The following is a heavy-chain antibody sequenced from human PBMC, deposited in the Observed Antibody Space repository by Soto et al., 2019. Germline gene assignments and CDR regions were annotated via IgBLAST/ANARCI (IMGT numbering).Heavy chain of an antibody. J-gene: IGHJ2*01. V-gene: IGHV1-3*01. CDR1: GYTFTSYP. Sequence: ASVKVSCKASGYTFTSYPMHWVRQAPGQRLEWMGWINAGNGNTKYSQKFQGRVTITRDTSASTAYMELSSLRSEDTAVYYCARDRIGYCSGGSCYTNWYFDLWGRGTLVTVSS. CDR3: ARDRIGYCSGGSCYTNWYFDL. D-gene: IGHD2-15*01. CDR2: INAGNGNT.